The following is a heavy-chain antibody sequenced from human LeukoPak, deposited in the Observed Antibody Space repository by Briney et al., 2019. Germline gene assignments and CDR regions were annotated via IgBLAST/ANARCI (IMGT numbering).Heavy chain of an antibody. CDR2: ISADSATT. V-gene: IGHV3-48*04. Sequence: GGSLRLSCAASGFNFGSYSMTWVRQAPGKGLEWVSVISADSATTFYADSVKGRFTISRDNAKNSLYLQMNSLRAEDTAVYYCAREGAGYFDHWGQGTLVSVSS. J-gene: IGHJ4*02. CDR3: AREGAGYFDH. D-gene: IGHD6-13*01. CDR1: GFNFGSYS.